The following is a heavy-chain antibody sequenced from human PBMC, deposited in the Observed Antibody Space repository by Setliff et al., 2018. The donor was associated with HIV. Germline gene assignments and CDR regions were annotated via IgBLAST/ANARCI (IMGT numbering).Heavy chain of an antibody. CDR1: GGSISGYY. J-gene: IGHJ5*02. CDR3: ARNNGSGNYWFDP. CDR2: IYNSGNTYYT. D-gene: IGHD3-10*01. V-gene: IGHV4-59*01. Sequence: SETLSLTCTVSGGSISGYYWSWIRQPPGKGLDWVGYIYNSGNTYYTNFNPSLKSRVTISVDTSRNQFSLRVTSVTAADTAVYYCARNNGSGNYWFDPWGQGTLVTV.